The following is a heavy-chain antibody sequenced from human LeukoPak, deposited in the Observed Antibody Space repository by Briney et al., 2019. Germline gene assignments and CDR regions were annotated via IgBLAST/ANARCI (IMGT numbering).Heavy chain of an antibody. CDR1: ELTFRSYG. Sequence: GKSLRLSCVASELTFRSYGIHWVRQAPGRGLEWGSVICSDGNEVYYAGSVKDRFIVSRDNSKNTVYMEMDSLRAEDTAVYYCVAGFCAGDKCYSFDYWGQGTLVTVS. CDR3: VAGFCAGDKCYSFDY. V-gene: IGHV3-33*01. D-gene: IGHD2-21*02. CDR2: ICSDGNEV. J-gene: IGHJ4*02.